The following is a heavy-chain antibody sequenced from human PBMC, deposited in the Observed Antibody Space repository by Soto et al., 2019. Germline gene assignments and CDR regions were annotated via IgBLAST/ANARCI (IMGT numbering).Heavy chain of an antibody. V-gene: IGHV1-69*06. CDR3: ARLGYCTNGVCRTPLYYYHGMDV. CDR2: IIPIFGTA. Sequence: SVKVSCKASGGTFSSYAISWVRQAPGQGLEWMGGIIPIFGTANYAQKFQGRVTITADKSTSTAYMELSSLRSEDTAVYYCARLGYCTNGVCRTPLYYYHGMDVWG. J-gene: IGHJ6*01. D-gene: IGHD2-8*01. CDR1: GGTFSSYA.